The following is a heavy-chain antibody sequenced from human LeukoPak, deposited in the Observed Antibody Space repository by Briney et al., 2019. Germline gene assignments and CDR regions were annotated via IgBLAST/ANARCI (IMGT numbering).Heavy chain of an antibody. Sequence: SETLSLTCTVSGGSISSYYWSWIRQPAGKGLEWIGRIYTSGSTNYNPSLKSRVTMSVDTSKNQFSLKLSSVTAADTAVYYCARSGTFWSGYRNWFDPWGQGTLVTVSS. D-gene: IGHD3-3*01. CDR2: IYTSGST. V-gene: IGHV4-4*07. CDR3: ARSGTFWSGYRNWFDP. J-gene: IGHJ5*02. CDR1: GGSISSYY.